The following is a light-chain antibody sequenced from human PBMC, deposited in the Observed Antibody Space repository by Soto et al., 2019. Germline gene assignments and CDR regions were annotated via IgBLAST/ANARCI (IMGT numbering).Light chain of an antibody. CDR2: GAS. CDR1: QSVSSSY. J-gene: IGKJ2*01. CDR3: QQYGSSPDT. V-gene: IGKV3-20*01. Sequence: EVVLTQSPGTLSLSPGERATLSCRASQSVSSSYLAWYQHKPGQAPRLLIYGASSRATGIPDRFSGSGSGTDFTLTISRLEPEDFAVYYCQQYGSSPDTFGQGTNLEI.